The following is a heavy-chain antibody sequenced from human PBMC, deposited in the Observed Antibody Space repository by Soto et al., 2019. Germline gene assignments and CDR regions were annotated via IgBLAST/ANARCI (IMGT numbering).Heavy chain of an antibody. V-gene: IGHV1-18*01. D-gene: IGHD1-20*01. CDR2: ISAYNGNT. CDR1: GYTFTSYG. CDR3: ARGKEQGNWNDISAFDI. Sequence: QVQLGQSGAEVKKPGASVKVSFKASGYTFTSYGISWVRQAPGQGREWMGWISAYNGNTNYAQKPQGRVTMTTDTSTSTAYMELRSLRSDDTAVYYCARGKEQGNWNDISAFDIWGQGTMVPVSS. J-gene: IGHJ3*02.